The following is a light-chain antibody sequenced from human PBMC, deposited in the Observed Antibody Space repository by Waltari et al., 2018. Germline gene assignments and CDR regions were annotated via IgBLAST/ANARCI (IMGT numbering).Light chain of an antibody. CDR1: QSVSKY. V-gene: IGKV3-20*01. J-gene: IGKJ1*01. CDR2: AAS. CDR3: QNHVRLPVE. Sequence: EIVLPPSRATLSLSPGRTATPSCRASQSVSKYLAWYQQRPGQAPRLLIYAASNRATGIPDRFSGSGSGTDFSLTISRLEPEDFAVYYCQNHVRLPVEFGQGTKVEIK.